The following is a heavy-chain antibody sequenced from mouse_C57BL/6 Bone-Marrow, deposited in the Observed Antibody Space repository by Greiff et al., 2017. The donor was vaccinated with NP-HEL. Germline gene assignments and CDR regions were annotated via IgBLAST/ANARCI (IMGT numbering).Heavy chain of an antibody. V-gene: IGHV1-75*01. J-gene: IGHJ2*01. CDR1: GYTFTDYY. CDR2: IFPGSGST. CDR3: SREGAIYYGYDGDY. Sequence: VQLQQSGPELVKPGASVKISCKASGYTFTDYYINWVKQRPGQGLEWIGWIFPGSGSTYYNEKFKGKATLTVDKSSSTAYMLLSSLTSEDSAVYFCSREGAIYYGYDGDYWGQGTTLTVSS. D-gene: IGHD2-2*01.